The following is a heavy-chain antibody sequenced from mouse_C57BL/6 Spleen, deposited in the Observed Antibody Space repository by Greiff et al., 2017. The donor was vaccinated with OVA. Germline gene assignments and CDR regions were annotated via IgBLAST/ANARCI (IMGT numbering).Heavy chain of an antibody. J-gene: IGHJ2*01. V-gene: IGHV1-63*01. D-gene: IGHD3-2*01. CDR3: ARYRQGEGEYYFDY. CDR2: IYPGGGYT. CDR1: GYTFTNYW. Sequence: QVQLKESGAELVRPGTSVKMSCKASGYTFTNYWIGWAKQRPGHGLEWIGDIYPGGGYTNYNEKFKGKATLTADKSSSTAYMQFSSLTSEDSAIYYCARYRQGEGEYYFDYWGQGTTLTVSS.